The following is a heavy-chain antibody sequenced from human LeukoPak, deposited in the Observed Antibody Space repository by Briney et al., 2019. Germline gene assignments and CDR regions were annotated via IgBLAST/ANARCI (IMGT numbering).Heavy chain of an antibody. J-gene: IGHJ3*02. Sequence: ASVTVSCTASGYTFTSYGISWVRQAPGQGLEWMGWISAYSGNTNYAQKLQGRGTITTDPSTSTAYMALRSLRSDDTAVYYCARAATAADAFDIWGQGTMVTVSS. CDR3: ARAATAADAFDI. CDR2: ISAYSGNT. D-gene: IGHD6-13*01. V-gene: IGHV1-18*01. CDR1: GYTFTSYG.